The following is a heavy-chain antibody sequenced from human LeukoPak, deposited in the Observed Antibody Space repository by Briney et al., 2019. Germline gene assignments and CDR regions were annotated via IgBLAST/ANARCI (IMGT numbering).Heavy chain of an antibody. J-gene: IGHJ4*02. Sequence: GGSLRLSCAGSGFIFSNYVMNWVRHAPGKGLEWVSSISGRGVSTNYADFVKGRFTISRDNSKSTLYLQMNSLRAEDTAVYYCATDPATVGITTRDFWGQGTLVTVSS. D-gene: IGHD1-26*01. V-gene: IGHV3-23*01. CDR2: ISGRGVST. CDR1: GFIFSNYV. CDR3: ATDPATVGITTRDF.